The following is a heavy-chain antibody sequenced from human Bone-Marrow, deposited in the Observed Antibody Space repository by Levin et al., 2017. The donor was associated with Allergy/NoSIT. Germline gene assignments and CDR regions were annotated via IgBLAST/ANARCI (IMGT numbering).Heavy chain of an antibody. J-gene: IGHJ5*02. Sequence: LSLTCAASGFTFSSYWMSWVRQAPGKGLEWVANIKQDGSEKYYVDSVKGRFTISRDNAKNSLYLQMNSLRAEDTAVYYCARDLPGIAVAVTPGWFDPWGQGTLVTVSS. D-gene: IGHD6-19*01. CDR2: IKQDGSEK. CDR3: ARDLPGIAVAVTPGWFDP. V-gene: IGHV3-7*01. CDR1: GFTFSSYW.